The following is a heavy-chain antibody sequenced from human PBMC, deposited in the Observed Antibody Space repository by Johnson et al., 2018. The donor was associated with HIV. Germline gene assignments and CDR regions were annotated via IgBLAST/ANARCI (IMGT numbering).Heavy chain of an antibody. CDR2: IKQDGSEK. D-gene: IGHD1-26*01. CDR1: GFTFSNYG. J-gene: IGHJ3*02. Sequence: VQLVESGGGVVQPGGSLRLSCAASGFTFSNYGMHWVRQAPGKGLEWVANIKQDGSEKYYVDSVKGRFTISRDNAKNSLYLQMNSLRAEDTAVYYCASEAGPDIVGAADDAFDIWGQGTMVTVSS. V-gene: IGHV3-7*01. CDR3: ASEAGPDIVGAADDAFDI.